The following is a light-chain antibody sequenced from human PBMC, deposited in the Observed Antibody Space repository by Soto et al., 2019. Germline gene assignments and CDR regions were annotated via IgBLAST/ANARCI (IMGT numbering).Light chain of an antibody. CDR3: SARDDSLNGYV. J-gene: IGLJ1*01. CDR1: SSNIGNNS. V-gene: IGLV1-44*01. Sequence: QSVLTQPPSASGTPGQRVTISCSGSSSNIGNNSVNWYQQLPGTAPKLLIYGHSQRPTGVPDRFSDSKSGTSASLAISGFQSEDEADYYCSARDDSLNGYVFGTGTKLTVL. CDR2: GHS.